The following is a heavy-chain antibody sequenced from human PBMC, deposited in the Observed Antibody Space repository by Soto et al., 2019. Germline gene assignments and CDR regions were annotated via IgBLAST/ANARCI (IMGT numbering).Heavy chain of an antibody. CDR2: IRASDNSI. CDR1: GVTFKTSE. V-gene: IGHV3-48*03. Sequence: GGSLRLSCAASGVTFKTSEVHWVRQAPGKGLEWLSFIRASDNSIYYADSVEGRFTISGDNAKNSVSLQMNSLRAEDAALYFCAQLTPTYNSKYFGYWGQGTLVTVSS. CDR3: AQLTPTYNSKYFGY. D-gene: IGHD3-22*01. J-gene: IGHJ4*01.